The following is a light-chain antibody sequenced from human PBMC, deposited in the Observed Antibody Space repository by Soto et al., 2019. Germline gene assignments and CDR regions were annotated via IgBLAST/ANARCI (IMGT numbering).Light chain of an antibody. V-gene: IGLV1-51*01. CDR1: SSNIGNNY. Sequence: QSVLTQPPSVSAAPGQKVTISCSGSSSNIGNNYVFWYQQLPGTAPNLLIYDNDKRPSGIPDRFSGSKSGTSATLGITGLQTGDDADYYCATWDRSLSVGVFGGGIKLTVL. CDR2: DND. J-gene: IGLJ2*01. CDR3: ATWDRSLSVGV.